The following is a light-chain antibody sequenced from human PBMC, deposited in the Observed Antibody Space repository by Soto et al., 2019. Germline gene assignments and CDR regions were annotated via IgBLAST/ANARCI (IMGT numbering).Light chain of an antibody. CDR1: SSDVGGYNY. Sequence: QAVVTQPPSASGSPGQSVTISCIGTSSDVGGYNYVSWYQQLPGKAPTLMIYEVSKRPSGVPDRFSGSKSGNTASLTVSGLHAEDEAEYYCSSYAGTLGVFGGGTKVTVL. J-gene: IGLJ2*01. CDR2: EVS. V-gene: IGLV2-8*01. CDR3: SSYAGTLGV.